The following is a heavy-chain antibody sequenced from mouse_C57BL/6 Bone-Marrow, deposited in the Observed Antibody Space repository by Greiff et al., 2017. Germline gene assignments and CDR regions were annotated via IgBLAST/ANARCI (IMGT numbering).Heavy chain of an antibody. CDR2: IYWDDDK. Sequence: QVTLKVSGPGILQSSQTLSLTCSFSGFSLSTSGMGVSWIRQPSGKGLEWLAHIYWDDDKRYNPSLKSRLTISKDTSRNQVFLKITSVDTADTATYYCARVEDRTYYGSSYDYFDYWGQGTTLTVSS. CDR1: GFSLSTSGMG. V-gene: IGHV8-12*01. CDR3: ARVEDRTYYGSSYDYFDY. J-gene: IGHJ2*01. D-gene: IGHD1-1*01.